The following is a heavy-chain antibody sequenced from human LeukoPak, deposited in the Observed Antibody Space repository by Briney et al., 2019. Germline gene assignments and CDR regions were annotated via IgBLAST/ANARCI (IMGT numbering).Heavy chain of an antibody. CDR3: ARQMGEYCSSTSCYTRFGYYYYYYYMDV. CDR1: GGSISSYY. D-gene: IGHD2-2*02. J-gene: IGHJ6*03. CDR2: IYTSGST. V-gene: IGHV4-4*09. Sequence: PSETLSLTCTVSGGSISSYYWSWIRQPPGKGLEWIGYIYTSGSTNYNPSLKSRVTISVDTSKNQFSLELSSVTAADTAVYYCARQMGEYCSSTSCYTRFGYYYYYYYMDVWGKGTTVTVSS.